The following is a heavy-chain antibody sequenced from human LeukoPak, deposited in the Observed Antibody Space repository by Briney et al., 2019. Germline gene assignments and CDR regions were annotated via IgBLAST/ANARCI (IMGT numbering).Heavy chain of an antibody. CDR3: ARTQSQSGSYRYYFGY. CDR2: TYYISNT. Sequence: PSETLSLTCTVSGASVGSAGYYWSWIRQPPGGGLEWIGYTYYISNTNYNPSLKSQVTMSVDPSKNQFSLKLNSVTAADTAVYYCARTQSQSGSYRYYFGYWGQGTLVTVSS. CDR1: GASVGSAGYY. J-gene: IGHJ4*02. V-gene: IGHV4-61*08. D-gene: IGHD1-26*01.